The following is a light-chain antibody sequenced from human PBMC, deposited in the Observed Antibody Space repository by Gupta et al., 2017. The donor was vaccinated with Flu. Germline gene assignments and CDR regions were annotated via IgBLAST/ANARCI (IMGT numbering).Light chain of an antibody. J-gene: IGKJ5*01. Sequence: EIQMTQSPSSLSASVRDRATITCRASQSISSYLNWYQQKPGKAPKLLIYAASSLQSGVPSRFSGSGSGTDFTLTISSLQPEDFATYYCQQSYSTPFTFGQGTRLEIK. V-gene: IGKV1-39*01. CDR1: QSISSY. CDR3: QQSYSTPFT. CDR2: AAS.